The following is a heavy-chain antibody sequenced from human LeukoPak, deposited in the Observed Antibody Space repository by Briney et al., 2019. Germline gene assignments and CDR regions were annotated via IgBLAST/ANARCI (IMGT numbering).Heavy chain of an antibody. Sequence: ASVKVSCKASGGTFSSYAISWVRQAPGQGLEWMGRIIPILGIANYAQKFQGRVTITADKSTSTAYMELSSLRSEDTAVYYCARGQNHGGGYCSSTSCLYFDYWGQGTLVTVSS. CDR2: IIPILGIA. D-gene: IGHD2-2*01. CDR3: ARGQNHGGGYCSSTSCLYFDY. CDR1: GGTFSSYA. V-gene: IGHV1-69*04. J-gene: IGHJ4*02.